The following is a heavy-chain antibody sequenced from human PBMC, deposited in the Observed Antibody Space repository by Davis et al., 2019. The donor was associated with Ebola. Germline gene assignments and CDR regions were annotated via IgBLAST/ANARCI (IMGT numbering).Heavy chain of an antibody. CDR1: GFTFKTFG. V-gene: IGHV3-30*18. D-gene: IGHD5-12*01. CDR3: AKDHRFIVAAVTGLDY. CDR2: ISYDGRNK. J-gene: IGHJ4*02. Sequence: LSLTCAASGFTFKTFGMNWVRQAPGKGLEWVAVISYDGRNKFYADSVKGRFTISRDNSKNTVYLQMDSLRAEDTAVYFCAKDHRFIVAAVTGLDYWGQGTPVTVSS.